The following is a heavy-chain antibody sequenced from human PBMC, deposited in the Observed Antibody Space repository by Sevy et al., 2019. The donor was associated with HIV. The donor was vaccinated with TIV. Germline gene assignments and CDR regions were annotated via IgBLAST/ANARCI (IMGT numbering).Heavy chain of an antibody. CDR3: ARDSARVIVPTAGFDS. CDR1: GFTFRSFS. V-gene: IGHV3-33*03. CDR2: IGYDGRTK. Sequence: GGSLRLSCSASGFTFRSFSMHWVRQAPGKGLEWVAAIGYDGRTKQYADSVKGRFTSSRDNSKSMLNLEMNSLRAEDTALYFCARDSARVIVPTAGFDSWGQGTVVTVSS. J-gene: IGHJ5*01. D-gene: IGHD1-1*01.